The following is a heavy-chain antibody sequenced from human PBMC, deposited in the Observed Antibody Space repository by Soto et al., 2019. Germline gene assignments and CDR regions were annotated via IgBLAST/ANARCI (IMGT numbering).Heavy chain of an antibody. CDR3: ASVIGGDYAPLSL. V-gene: IGHV4-31*03. Sequence: SETLSLTCTVSGVSISSGGYYWGWIRQHPGKGLEWIGNIYHSGRTYYNPSLKSRVIMSVDTSKNHFSLNLNSVTAADTAMYFCASVIGGDYAPLSLGGQGTLVTVSS. CDR1: GVSISSGGYY. CDR2: IYHSGRT. J-gene: IGHJ4*02. D-gene: IGHD4-17*01.